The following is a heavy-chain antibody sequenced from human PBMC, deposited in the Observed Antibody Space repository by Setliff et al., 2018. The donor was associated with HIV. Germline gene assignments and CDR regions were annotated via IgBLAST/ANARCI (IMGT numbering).Heavy chain of an antibody. CDR1: GVSITSHY. CDR2: GHHSGHT. D-gene: IGHD1-26*01. V-gene: IGHV4-4*09. Sequence: PSETLSLTCTVSGVSITSHYWNWIRQSPGKGLEWIGFGHHSGHTRQNPSLESRVTISVDMSKNQFSLKLNSLSAADTAVYYCARWESAQKAFNPWGHGTMVTVSS. CDR3: ARWESAQKAFNP. J-gene: IGHJ3*01.